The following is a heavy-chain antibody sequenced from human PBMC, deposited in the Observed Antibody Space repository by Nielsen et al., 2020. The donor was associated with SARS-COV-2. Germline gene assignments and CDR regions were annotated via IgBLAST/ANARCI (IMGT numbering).Heavy chain of an antibody. J-gene: IGHJ3*02. CDR1: GYTFTNHW. V-gene: IGHV5-10-1*01. D-gene: IGHD6-13*01. Sequence: GESLKISCEASGYTFTNHWIGWVRQMPGKGLEWMGRIDPSDSYTNYSPSFQGHVTISADKSISTAYLQWSSLKASDTAMYYCARLYRSSWYLSDAFDIWGQGTMVTVSS. CDR2: IDPSDSYT. CDR3: ARLYRSSWYLSDAFDI.